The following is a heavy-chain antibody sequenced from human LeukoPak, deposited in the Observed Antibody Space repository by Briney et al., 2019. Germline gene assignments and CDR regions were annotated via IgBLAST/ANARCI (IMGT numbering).Heavy chain of an antibody. CDR1: GFTFSSYA. Sequence: PGGSLRLSCAASGFTFSSYAMHWVRQAPGKGLEYVSAISSNGGSTYYANSVKGRFTISRDNSKNTLYLQMGSLRAEDMAVYYCARENYGSGSYALGWFDPWGQGTLVTVSS. D-gene: IGHD3-10*01. J-gene: IGHJ5*02. CDR3: ARENYGSGSYALGWFDP. CDR2: ISSNGGST. V-gene: IGHV3-64*01.